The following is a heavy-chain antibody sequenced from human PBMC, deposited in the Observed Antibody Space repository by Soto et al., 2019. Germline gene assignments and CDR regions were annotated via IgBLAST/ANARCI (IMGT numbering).Heavy chain of an antibody. V-gene: IGHV3-64D*06. CDR1: GFTFSSYA. CDR2: ISSNGGST. Sequence: EVQLVESGGGLVQPGGSLRLSCSASGFTFSSYAMHWVRQAPGKGLEYVSAISSNGGSTYYADSVKGRFTISRDNSKNTLYLQMGGLRAEDTAGYYCVKGRRYSGSYLVFDYWGQGTLVTVSS. CDR3: VKGRRYSGSYLVFDY. D-gene: IGHD1-26*01. J-gene: IGHJ4*02.